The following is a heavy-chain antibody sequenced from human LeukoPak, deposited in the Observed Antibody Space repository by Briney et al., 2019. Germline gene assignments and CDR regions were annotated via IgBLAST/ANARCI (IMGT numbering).Heavy chain of an antibody. CDR3: ARFIVGAPRAFDY. CDR1: AYTFTDYF. D-gene: IGHD1-26*01. J-gene: IGHJ4*02. V-gene: IGHV1-2*02. Sequence: GASVKVSCKASAYTFTDYFIYWVRQAPGQGLEWMGWINPNSGGTDYAQNFQGRVTMTRDMSLNTAYMELRSLRSDDTAVYYCARFIVGAPRAFDYWGQGTLVTVSS. CDR2: INPNSGGT.